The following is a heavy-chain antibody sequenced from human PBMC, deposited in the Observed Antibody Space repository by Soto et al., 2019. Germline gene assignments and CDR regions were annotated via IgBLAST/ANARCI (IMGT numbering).Heavy chain of an antibody. Sequence: EVQLVESGGGLVKPGGSLRLSCAASGFNFSNAWMNWVRQAPGKGLEWVGHVKTKSDGGTTEYAASVKGRFTVSRDDSKNTLYLEMNSLKSEDTAIYYCTTLGPSGGQGTLVAVSS. CDR2: VKTKSDGGTT. J-gene: IGHJ4*02. CDR3: TTLGPS. CDR1: GFNFSNAW. V-gene: IGHV3-15*07.